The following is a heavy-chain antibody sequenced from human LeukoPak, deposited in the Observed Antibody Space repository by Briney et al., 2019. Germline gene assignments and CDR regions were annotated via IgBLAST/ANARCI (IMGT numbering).Heavy chain of an antibody. CDR3: ARALPRYDILTGCYIGGWFDP. J-gene: IGHJ5*02. Sequence: SETLSLTCAVYGGSFSGYYWSWIRQPPGKGLEWIGEINHSGSTNYNPSLKSRVTISVDTSKNQFSLKLSSVTAADTAVYYCARALPRYDILTGCYIGGWFDPWGQGTLVTVSS. CDR1: GGSFSGYY. CDR2: INHSGST. D-gene: IGHD3-9*01. V-gene: IGHV4-34*01.